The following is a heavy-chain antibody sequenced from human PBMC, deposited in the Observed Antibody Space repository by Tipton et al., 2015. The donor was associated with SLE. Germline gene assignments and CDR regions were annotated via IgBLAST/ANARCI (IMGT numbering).Heavy chain of an antibody. V-gene: IGHV4-61*05. J-gene: IGHJ4*02. CDR1: GGSISSSSYY. CDR3: AVASPAAIDY. Sequence: TLSLTCTVSGGSISSSSYYWGWIRQPPGKGLEWIGYIYYSGSTNYNPSLKSRVTISVDTSKNQFSLKLSSVTAADTAVYYCAVASPAAIDYWGQGTLVTVSS. D-gene: IGHD2-2*01. CDR2: IYYSGST.